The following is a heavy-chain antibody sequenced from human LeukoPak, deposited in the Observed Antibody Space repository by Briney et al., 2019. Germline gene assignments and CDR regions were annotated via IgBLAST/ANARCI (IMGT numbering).Heavy chain of an antibody. Sequence: SETLSLTCTVSGGSISSGGYYWSWIRQHPGKGLEWIGYIYYSGSTYYNPSLKSRVTISVDTSKNQFSLKLSSVTAADTAVYYCAREDYDILTGVDYWGQGTLVTVSS. CDR3: AREDYDILTGVDY. CDR1: GGSISSGGYY. D-gene: IGHD3-9*01. CDR2: IYYSGST. J-gene: IGHJ4*02. V-gene: IGHV4-30-4*08.